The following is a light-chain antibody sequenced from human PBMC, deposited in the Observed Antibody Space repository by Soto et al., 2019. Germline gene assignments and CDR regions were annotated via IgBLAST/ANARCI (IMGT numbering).Light chain of an antibody. J-gene: IGLJ3*02. V-gene: IGLV2-14*01. CDR2: DVS. Sequence: QSALTQPASVSGSPGQSITISCTGTSSDVGGYNYVSWYQQHPGKAPKLMIYDVSNRPSGVSNRFSGSKSGNTASLTISGLQAEDEADYYCSSYTSSIWVFGGGTKLTGL. CDR3: SSYTSSIWV. CDR1: SSDVGGYNY.